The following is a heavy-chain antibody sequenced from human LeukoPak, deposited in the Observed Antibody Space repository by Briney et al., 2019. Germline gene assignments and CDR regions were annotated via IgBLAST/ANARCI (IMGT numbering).Heavy chain of an antibody. V-gene: IGHV4-61*01. CDR3: ARALPNYYGSGNMDV. CDR2: IYYSGST. D-gene: IGHD3-10*01. J-gene: IGHJ6*04. Sequence: SETLSLTCTVSGGSISSSSYYWSWIRQPPGKGLEWIGYIYYSGSTNYNPSLKSRVTISVDTSKNQFSLKLSSVTAADTAVYYCARALPNYYGSGNMDVWGKGTTVTISS. CDR1: GGSISSSSYY.